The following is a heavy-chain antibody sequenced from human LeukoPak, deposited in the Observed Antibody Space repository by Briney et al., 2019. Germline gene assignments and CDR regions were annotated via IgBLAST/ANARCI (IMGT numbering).Heavy chain of an antibody. CDR2: INHSGST. Sequence: SETLSLTCTVSGYSISSGYYWGWIRQPPGKGLEWIGEINHSGSTNYNPSLKSRVTISVDTSKNQFSLKLSSVTAADTAVYYCASYDFWSGYVDYWGQGTLVTVSS. J-gene: IGHJ4*02. CDR3: ASYDFWSGYVDY. D-gene: IGHD3-3*01. CDR1: GYSISSGYY. V-gene: IGHV4-38-2*02.